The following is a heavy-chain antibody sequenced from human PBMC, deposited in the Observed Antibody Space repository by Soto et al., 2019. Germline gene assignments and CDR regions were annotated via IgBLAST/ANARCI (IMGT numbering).Heavy chain of an antibody. CDR3: AKPLGYCSGGSCPAGGFDY. CDR2: ISGSGGST. V-gene: IGHV3-23*01. Sequence: EVQLLESGGGLVQPGGSLRLSCAASGFTFSSYAMSWVRQAPGKGLEWVSTISGSGGSTYYADSVKGRFTISRDNSKNTLYLQMNSLRAEDTAVYYCAKPLGYCSGGSCPAGGFDYWGQGTLVTVSS. CDR1: GFTFSSYA. D-gene: IGHD2-15*01. J-gene: IGHJ4*02.